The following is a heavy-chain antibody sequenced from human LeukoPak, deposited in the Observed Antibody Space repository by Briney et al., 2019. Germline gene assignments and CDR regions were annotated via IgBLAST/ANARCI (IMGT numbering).Heavy chain of an antibody. CDR1: GYTFSIYS. CDR2: ISSSSSYI. J-gene: IGHJ4*02. CDR3: AKDNYYDSSGYIDY. V-gene: IGHV3-21*04. D-gene: IGHD3-22*01. Sequence: GGSLRLSCAASGYTFSIYSLNWVRQAPGKGLECVSSISSSSSYIYYADSVKGRFTISRDNAKNSLYLQMNSLRAEDMALYYCAKDNYYDSSGYIDYWGQGTLVTVSS.